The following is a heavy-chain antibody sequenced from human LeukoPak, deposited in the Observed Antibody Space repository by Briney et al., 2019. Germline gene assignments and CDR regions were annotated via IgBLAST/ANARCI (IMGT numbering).Heavy chain of an antibody. V-gene: IGHV3-74*01. CDR2: IKSDGST. J-gene: IGHJ6*04. D-gene: IGHD4-17*01. CDR3: AKEDGDYLVDV. CDR1: GFTFSSYW. Sequence: GGSLRLSCAASGFTFSSYWMHWVRQAPGKGLVWVSRIKSDGSTNYADSVKGRFTISRDNAKNTVSLQMNSLRAEDTGVYYCAKEDGDYLVDVWGKGTTVTVSS.